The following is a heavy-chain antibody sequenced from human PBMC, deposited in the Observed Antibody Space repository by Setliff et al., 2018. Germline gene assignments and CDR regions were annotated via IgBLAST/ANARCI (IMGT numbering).Heavy chain of an antibody. CDR3: ARTGTYRYFDS. J-gene: IGHJ4*02. D-gene: IGHD1-1*01. V-gene: IGHV4-39*01. CDR2: IYYSGTT. Sequence: PSETLSLTCTVSGDSISSSRYYWAWIRQPPGKGLEWIGNIYYSGTTYSNPSLKSRVTMSVDTSKNQFSLRLNSVTASDTAVYYCARTGTYRYFDSWGQGTLVTVSS. CDR1: GDSISSSRYY.